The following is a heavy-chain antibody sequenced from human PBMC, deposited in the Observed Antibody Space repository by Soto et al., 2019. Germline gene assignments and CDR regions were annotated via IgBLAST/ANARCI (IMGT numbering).Heavy chain of an antibody. CDR2: ISNSGGST. J-gene: IGHJ5*02. CDR3: AKDQAGGWISHGYDH. Sequence: EVHLLQSGGDLVQPGGSLRLSCAASGFTFSGYAMSWVRQAPGKGLEWVSGISNSGGSTFYADSVKGRFTISRYNSENTVYLQMNSLKDEDTAVYFCAKDQAGGWISHGYDHWGQGSRVDVSA. D-gene: IGHD5-12*01. V-gene: IGHV3-23*01. CDR1: GFTFSGYA.